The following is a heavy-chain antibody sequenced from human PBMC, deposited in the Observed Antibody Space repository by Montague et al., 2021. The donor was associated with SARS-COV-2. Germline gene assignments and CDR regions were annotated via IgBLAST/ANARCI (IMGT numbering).Heavy chain of an antibody. V-gene: IGHV4-59*01. D-gene: IGHD3-22*01. J-gene: IGHJ3*02. CDR2: IYYSGST. Sequence: SETLSLTCTVSGGSISSYCWSWIRQPPGKGLEWIGYIYYSGSTNYNPSLKSRVTISVDTSKNQFSLKLSSVTAADTAVYYCARGIPRPMRWLLVVDDAFDIWGQGTMVTVSS. CDR1: GGSISSYC. CDR3: ARGIPRPMRWLLVVDDAFDI.